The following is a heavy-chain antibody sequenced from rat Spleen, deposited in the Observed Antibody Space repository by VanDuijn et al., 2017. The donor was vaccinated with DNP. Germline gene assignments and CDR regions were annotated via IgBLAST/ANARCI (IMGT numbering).Heavy chain of an antibody. CDR2: ISYDGGST. CDR3: ARTYSNYGNWFPY. CDR1: GFTFSDYN. V-gene: IGHV5-7*01. J-gene: IGHJ3*01. D-gene: IGHD1-2*01. Sequence: EVQLVESGGGLVQPGRSLKLSCAASGFTFSDYNMAWVRQAPKKGLEWVATISYDGGSTYYRDSVKGRFTISKDTAKNTLYLQMDSLRSEDTATFYCARTYSNYGNWFPYWGQGTLVTVSS.